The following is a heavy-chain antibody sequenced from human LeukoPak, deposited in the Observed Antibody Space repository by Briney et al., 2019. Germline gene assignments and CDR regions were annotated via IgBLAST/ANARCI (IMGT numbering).Heavy chain of an antibody. CDR2: IHCSGRT. D-gene: IGHD3-10*01. J-gene: IGHJ4*02. V-gene: IGHV4-59*08. CDR3: ARLSNPYGGFHLDF. CDR1: GDSIRNYY. Sequence: PSETLSLTCTVSGDSIRNYYWRCIRQPPGRVLEWIGYIHCSGRTNYSPSLTRRVTMSADKSKKQFSLRLSSVTAADTAFYYCARLSNPYGGFHLDFWGQGTLVTVSS.